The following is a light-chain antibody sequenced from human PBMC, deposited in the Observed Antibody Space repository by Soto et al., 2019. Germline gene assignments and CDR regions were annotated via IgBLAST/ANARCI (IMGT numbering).Light chain of an antibody. J-gene: IGLJ1*01. CDR1: SSDVGGYDY. V-gene: IGLV2-8*01. CDR3: SSYTGGNPSYV. Sequence: QAVVTQPPSASGSPGQSVTISCTGTSSDVGGYDYVSWYQQHPGKAPKLMIYEVTIRPSGVSDRFSGSKSGNTASLTVSGLRAEDEADYYCSSYTGGNPSYVFGTGTKVTVL. CDR2: EVT.